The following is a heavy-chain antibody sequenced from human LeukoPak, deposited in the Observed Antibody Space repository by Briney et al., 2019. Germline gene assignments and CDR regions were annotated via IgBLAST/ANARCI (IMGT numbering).Heavy chain of an antibody. CDR3: VREGYYDSGGPFSGYFDY. D-gene: IGHD3-22*01. CDR2: ISNDGVTR. Sequence: GGSLRLSCAASGFTFNKYAIHWARQAPGKGLEWVTVISNDGVTRIFANSVKGRFTISRDNWKNTLYLQLSSLRVEDTAVYYCVREGYYDSGGPFSGYFDYWGRGDLVTVSS. J-gene: IGHJ4*02. CDR1: GFTFNKYA. V-gene: IGHV3-30*04.